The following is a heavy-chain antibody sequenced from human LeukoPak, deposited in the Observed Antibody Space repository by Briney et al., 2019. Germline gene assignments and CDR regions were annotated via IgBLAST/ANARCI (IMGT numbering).Heavy chain of an antibody. Sequence: GGSLRLSCAASGFTFSSYEMNWVRQAPGKGLEWVSYISSSGSTIYYADSVKGRFTISRDNAKNSLYLQMNSLRAEDTAVYNCTRGSLYLLAVSYMDVWGKGTTVTVSS. D-gene: IGHD2-8*01. CDR3: TRGSLYLLAVSYMDV. CDR1: GFTFSSYE. V-gene: IGHV3-48*03. J-gene: IGHJ6*03. CDR2: ISSSGSTI.